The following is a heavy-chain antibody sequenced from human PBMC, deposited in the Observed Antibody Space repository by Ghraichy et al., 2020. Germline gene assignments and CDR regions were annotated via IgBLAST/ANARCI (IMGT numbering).Heavy chain of an antibody. Sequence: GESLNISCKGSEYSFISCWIACVRHVPAKSLQWMGIIYPGDSNTRYSPSFQGQVTISADKSISTSYLQWSSLTASDTAMYYCARQEVDVTELSLSQRDYDYYGRSVCGQGTTVTVPS. CDR2: IYPGDSNT. D-gene: IGHD3-16*02. J-gene: IGHJ6*02. V-gene: IGHV5-51*01. CDR3: ARQEVDVTELSLSQRDYDYYGRSV. CDR1: EYSFISCW.